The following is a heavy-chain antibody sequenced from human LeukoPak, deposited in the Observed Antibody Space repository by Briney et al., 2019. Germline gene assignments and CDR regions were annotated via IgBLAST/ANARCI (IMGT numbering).Heavy chain of an antibody. D-gene: IGHD4-17*01. CDR2: ISSSGSTI. Sequence: PGGSLRLSRAASGFTFSSYEMNWVRQAPGKELEWVSYISSSGSTIYYADSVKGRFTISRDNAKNSLYLQMNSLRAEDTAVYYCARGNGNYGDYFDCWGQGTLVTVSS. CDR1: GFTFSSYE. CDR3: ARGNGNYGDYFDC. J-gene: IGHJ4*02. V-gene: IGHV3-48*03.